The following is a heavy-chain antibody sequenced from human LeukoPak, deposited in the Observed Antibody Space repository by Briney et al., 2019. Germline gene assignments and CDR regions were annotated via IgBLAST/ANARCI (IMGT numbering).Heavy chain of an antibody. CDR3: ARENYYDSSGYSEGMDV. J-gene: IGHJ6*02. Sequence: SETLSLTCTVSGGSISDSYLSWIRQPAGKGLEWIGRMYVTGTTNYNPSLRSRVTMSMDTSRNQFSLRLSSVTAADTAVYYCARENYYDSSGYSEGMDVWGQGTTVIVSS. CDR1: GGSISDSY. CDR2: MYVTGTT. D-gene: IGHD3-22*01. V-gene: IGHV4-4*07.